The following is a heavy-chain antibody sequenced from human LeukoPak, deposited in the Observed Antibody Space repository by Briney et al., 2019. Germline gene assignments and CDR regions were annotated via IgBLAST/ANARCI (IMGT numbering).Heavy chain of an antibody. Sequence: SETLSLTCAVSGGSISSNSYYWGCIRQPPGKGLEWIGSIYYSGRTSYNPSLKSRVTMSIDTSKNQFSLRLSSVTAADTAVYYCARGCAWHGGCLNCWGQGALVTVSS. J-gene: IGHJ4*02. CDR1: GGSISSNSYY. V-gene: IGHV4-39*07. D-gene: IGHD3-10*01. CDR3: ARGCAWHGGCLNC. CDR2: IYYSGRT.